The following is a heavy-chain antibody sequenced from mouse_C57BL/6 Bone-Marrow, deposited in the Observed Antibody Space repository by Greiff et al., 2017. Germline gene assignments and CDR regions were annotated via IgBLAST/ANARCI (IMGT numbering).Heavy chain of an antibody. Sequence: EVQLQESGGDLVKPGGSLKLSCAASGFTFSSYGMSWVRQTPDKRLEWVATISSGGSYPYYPDSVQGRFTISRDNAKKTLYLQMSSLKSENTAMYYCASRGTSWYFDVWGTGTTVTVSS. CDR3: ASRGTSWYFDV. CDR1: GFTFSSYG. CDR2: ISSGGSYP. J-gene: IGHJ1*03. V-gene: IGHV5-6*01. D-gene: IGHD3-3*01.